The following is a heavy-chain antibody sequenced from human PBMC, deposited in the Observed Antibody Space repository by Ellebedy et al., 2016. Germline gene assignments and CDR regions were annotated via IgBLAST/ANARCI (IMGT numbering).Heavy chain of an antibody. D-gene: IGHD7-27*01. CDR1: GFTFSYFW. CDR3: ARDTTGDF. J-gene: IGHJ4*02. Sequence: GGSLRLSCAASGFTFSYFWMTWVRQAPGKGLEWVANIKPDGSQKYSADSVKGRFTISRDNAKSSLYLEMNSLRAEDTAVYYCARDTTGDFWGQGTLVTVSS. V-gene: IGHV3-7*01. CDR2: IKPDGSQK.